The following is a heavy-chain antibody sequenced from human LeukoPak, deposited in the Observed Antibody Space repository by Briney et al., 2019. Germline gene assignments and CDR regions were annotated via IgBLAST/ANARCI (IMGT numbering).Heavy chain of an antibody. CDR3: AMATLTTVTPIDY. Sequence: GGSLRLSCAASGFTVSSNCMSWVREAPGKGLEWVSVIYSGGSTYYADSVKGRFTISRDNSKSTLYIQMNSLRAEDTAVYYCAMATLTTVTPIDYWGQGTLVTVSS. CDR2: IYSGGST. J-gene: IGHJ4*02. D-gene: IGHD4-17*01. V-gene: IGHV3-53*01. CDR1: GFTVSSNC.